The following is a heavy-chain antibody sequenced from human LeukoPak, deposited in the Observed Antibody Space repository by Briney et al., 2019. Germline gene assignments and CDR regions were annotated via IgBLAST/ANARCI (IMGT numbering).Heavy chain of an antibody. CDR3: VTSTGYFSTWGAFDI. J-gene: IGHJ3*02. CDR1: GFTFTAFY. Sequence: ASVKVSCKASGFTFTAFYMHWVRQAPGQGLEWMAWINLRSGGTNYAQRFQGRVTMTRDTSISTAYMELSSLRSDDTAIYYCVTSTGYFSTWGAFDIRGQGTMVTVSS. V-gene: IGHV1-2*02. CDR2: INLRSGGT. D-gene: IGHD2-15*01.